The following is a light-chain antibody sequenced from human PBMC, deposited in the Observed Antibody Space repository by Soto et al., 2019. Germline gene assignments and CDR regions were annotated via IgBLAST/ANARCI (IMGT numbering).Light chain of an antibody. CDR3: QQYGSSGT. J-gene: IGKJ1*01. CDR1: QRVSNNY. CDR2: GAS. V-gene: IGKV3-20*01. Sequence: EIVLTQSPGTLSLSPGERATLSCRASQRVSNNYLAWYQQKPGQAPRLLIYGASNRAVGIPDRFSGSGSGTDFTLTISRLEPEDFAVYYCQQYGSSGTFGQGTKVEI.